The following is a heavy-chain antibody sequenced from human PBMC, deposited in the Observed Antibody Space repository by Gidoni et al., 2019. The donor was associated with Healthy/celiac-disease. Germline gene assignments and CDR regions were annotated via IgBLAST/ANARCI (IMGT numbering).Heavy chain of an antibody. CDR2: ISYDGSNK. V-gene: IGHV3-30-3*01. CDR1: GFPFSSYA. J-gene: IGHJ4*02. D-gene: IGHD3-10*01. CDR3: ARGATQSGFDY. Sequence: QVQLVESGGGVVQPGRSLRLSCAASGFPFSSYAMHWVRQAPGKGLEWVEVISYDGSNKYYADSVKGRFTISRDNSKNTLYLQMNSLRAEDTAVYYCARGATQSGFDYWGQGTLVTVSS.